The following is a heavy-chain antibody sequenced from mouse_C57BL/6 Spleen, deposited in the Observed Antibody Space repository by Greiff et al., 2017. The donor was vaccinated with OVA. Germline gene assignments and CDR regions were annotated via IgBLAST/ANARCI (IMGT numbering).Heavy chain of an antibody. V-gene: IGHV1-52*01. CDR2: IDPYDSDT. Sequence: QVQLQQPGAELVRPGSSVKLSCKASGYTFTSYWMHWVKQRPIQGLEWIGNIDPYDSDTHYNQKFKDKATLTVDKSSSTAYMQLSSLTSEDSAVYYCASGSYYGSLDYWGQGTTLTVSS. CDR3: ASGSYYGSLDY. D-gene: IGHD1-1*01. J-gene: IGHJ2*01. CDR1: GYTFTSYW.